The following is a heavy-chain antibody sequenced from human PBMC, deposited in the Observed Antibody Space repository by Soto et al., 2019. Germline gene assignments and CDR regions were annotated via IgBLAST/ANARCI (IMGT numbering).Heavy chain of an antibody. CDR1: GFTFNNYN. Sequence: PGGSLRLSCAASGFTFNNYNIHWVRQAPGKGLEWVAGIWYDGGNKYYADSVKGRFTISRDNSKNTLYLQMNSLGAEDTALYYCGREPLGAVSYTFDIWGQGTMVTVS. V-gene: IGHV3-33*01. J-gene: IGHJ3*02. CDR3: GREPLGAVSYTFDI. D-gene: IGHD3-3*01. CDR2: IWYDGGNK.